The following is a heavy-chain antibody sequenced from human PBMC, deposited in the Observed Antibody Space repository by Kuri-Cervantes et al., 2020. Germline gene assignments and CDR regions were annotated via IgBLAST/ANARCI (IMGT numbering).Heavy chain of an antibody. CDR2: INIDGSST. J-gene: IGHJ4*02. V-gene: IGHV3-74*01. D-gene: IGHD2-15*01. CDR3: ARGDYLGGLGGGIYYFDY. Sequence: LSLTCAASGFTFSTYWIHWVRQTPGKGLVWVSRINIDGSSTNYADSVKGRFTISRDNAKNTVYLQMNSLRAEDTAVYYCARGDYLGGLGGGIYYFDYWGQGTLVTVSS. CDR1: GFTFSTYW.